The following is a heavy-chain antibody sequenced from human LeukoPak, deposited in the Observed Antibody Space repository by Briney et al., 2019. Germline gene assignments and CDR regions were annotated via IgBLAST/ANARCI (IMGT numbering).Heavy chain of an antibody. CDR1: GFTFSNYG. V-gene: IGHV3-33*01. Sequence: GGSLRLSCGVSGFTFSNYGMHWVRQAPGKGLEWLALIWYDGRTKFHADSVKGRFTISRDNSANTLYLQMSSLRVEDTAVYYCAREWGRIAVAGGPGYWGQGARVTVSS. CDR3: AREWGRIAVAGGPGY. CDR2: IWYDGRTK. D-gene: IGHD6-19*01. J-gene: IGHJ4*02.